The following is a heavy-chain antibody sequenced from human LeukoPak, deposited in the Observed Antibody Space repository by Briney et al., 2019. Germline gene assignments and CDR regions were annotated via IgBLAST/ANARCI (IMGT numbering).Heavy chain of an antibody. V-gene: IGHV4-39*07. CDR1: GASISNSTYY. Sequence: SSETLSLTCNVSGASISNSTYYWGRMRQPPGKGLEWIVSFYYSGSTYCNPSLKSRLTISVDTSKNQFSVNLSSVTAADTAVYYCARVGCSGGSCYRLRYYMDVWGKGTTVTVSS. CDR3: ARVGCSGGSCYRLRYYMDV. D-gene: IGHD2-15*01. J-gene: IGHJ6*03. CDR2: FYYSGST.